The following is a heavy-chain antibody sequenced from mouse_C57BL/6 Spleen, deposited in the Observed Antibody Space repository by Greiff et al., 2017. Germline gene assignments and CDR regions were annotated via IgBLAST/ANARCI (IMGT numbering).Heavy chain of an antibody. V-gene: IGHV5-9*01. CDR3: ARGDYYGSSTFAY. CDR1: GFTFSSYT. Sequence: EVKLVESGGGLVKPGGSLKLSCAASGFTFSSYTMSWVRQTPEKRLEWVATISGGGGNTYYPDSVKGRFTISRDNAKNTLYLQMSSLRSEDTALYYCARGDYYGSSTFAYWGQGTLVTVSA. J-gene: IGHJ3*01. D-gene: IGHD1-1*01. CDR2: ISGGGGNT.